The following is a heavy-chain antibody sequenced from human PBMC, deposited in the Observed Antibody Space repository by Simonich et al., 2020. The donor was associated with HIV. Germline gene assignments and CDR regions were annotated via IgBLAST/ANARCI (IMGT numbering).Heavy chain of an antibody. D-gene: IGHD3-3*01. V-gene: IGHV1-2*02. Sequence: QVQLVQSGAEVKKPGASVKVSCKASGYTFTGYYMYWVRQAPGQGLGGMGRIKTNSGGTNYAQKFQGRVTMTRDTSISTAYMELSRLRSDDTAVYYCAREDLRSGSHYRYFDSWGQGTLVTVSS. CDR3: AREDLRSGSHYRYFDS. CDR2: IKTNSGGT. CDR1: GYTFTGYY. J-gene: IGHJ4*02.